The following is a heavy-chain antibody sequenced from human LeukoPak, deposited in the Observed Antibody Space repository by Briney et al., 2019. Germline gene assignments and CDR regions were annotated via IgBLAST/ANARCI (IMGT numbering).Heavy chain of an antibody. CDR3: ARELGWNQLNPLRVGAFDI. D-gene: IGHD1-14*01. V-gene: IGHV3-7*01. CDR2: IKQDGSEK. J-gene: IGHJ3*02. CDR1: GFTFSSYW. Sequence: PGGSLRLSCAASGFTFSSYWMSWVRQAPGKGLEWVANIKQDGSEKYYVDSVKGRFTISRDNAKNSLYLQMNSLRAEDTAVYYCARELGWNQLNPLRVGAFDIWGQGTMVTVSS.